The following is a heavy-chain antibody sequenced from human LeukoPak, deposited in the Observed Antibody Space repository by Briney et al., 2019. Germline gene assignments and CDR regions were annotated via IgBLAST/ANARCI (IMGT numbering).Heavy chain of an antibody. D-gene: IGHD3-10*01. Sequence: SETLSLTCAVYGGSFSGYYWSWIRQPPGKGLEWIGYIYYSGSTNYNPSLKSRVTISVDTSKNQFSLKLSSVTAADTAVYYCARTNYYGSGSYYHDYWGQGTLVTVSS. CDR2: IYYSGST. J-gene: IGHJ4*02. CDR3: ARTNYYGSGSYYHDY. CDR1: GGSFSGYY. V-gene: IGHV4-59*08.